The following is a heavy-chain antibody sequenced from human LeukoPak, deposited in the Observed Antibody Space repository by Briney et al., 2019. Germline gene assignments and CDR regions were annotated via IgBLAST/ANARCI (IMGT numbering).Heavy chain of an antibody. CDR3: ASFYGASAFDI. CDR1: GGSFSGYY. CDR2: INHSGST. V-gene: IGHV4-34*01. D-gene: IGHD4-17*01. Sequence: SETLSLTCAVYGGSFSGYYWSWIRQPPGKGLEWIGEINHSGSTNYNPSLKSRVTISVDTSKNQFSLKLGFVTAADTAVYYCASFYGASAFDIWGQGAMVTVSS. J-gene: IGHJ3*02.